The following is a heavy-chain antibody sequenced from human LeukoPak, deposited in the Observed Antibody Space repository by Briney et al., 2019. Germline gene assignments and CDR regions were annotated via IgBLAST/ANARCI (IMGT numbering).Heavy chain of an antibody. CDR3: PEEVVESNYNYYYYNGRDV. CDR1: GFTFSSYW. CDR2: IKQDGSEK. D-gene: IGHD4-11*01. V-gene: IGHV3-7*01. Sequence: GGSLRLSCAASGFTFSSYWMSWVRQAPGKGLEWVANIKQDGSEKYYVDSVKGRFTISRDNAKNSLYLQMNSLRAEDTAVYYWPEEVVESNYNYYYYNGRDVWAKGPRSPSP. J-gene: IGHJ6*02.